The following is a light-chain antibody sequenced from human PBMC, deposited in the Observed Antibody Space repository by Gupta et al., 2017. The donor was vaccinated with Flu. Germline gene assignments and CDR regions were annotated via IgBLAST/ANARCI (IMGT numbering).Light chain of an antibody. CDR3: AVWDDTLDAVV. CDR1: SSNIGSNY. Sequence: QSVLTQSPSASGTPGQTVTISCSGSSSNIGSNYVYWYQHLPPTAPKLLIYRIFQRPSGVPDRFSGSKSGTSASLVISGLRSEDEAEYYCAVWDDTLDAVVFGGGTKLTVL. V-gene: IGLV1-47*01. CDR2: RIF. J-gene: IGLJ2*01.